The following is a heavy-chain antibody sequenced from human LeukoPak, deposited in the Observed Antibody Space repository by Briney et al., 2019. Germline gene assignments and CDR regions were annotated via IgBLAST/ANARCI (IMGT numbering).Heavy chain of an antibody. Sequence: SETLSLTCTVSGGSVSSGSYYWRWLRQPPGQGLEWIGYIYYSGSTNYNPSLKSRVTISVGTSKTQFSLKLSSVTAADTAVYYCARDNAGANWLDPWGQGTLVTVSS. CDR2: IYYSGST. J-gene: IGHJ5*02. CDR3: ARDNAGANWLDP. V-gene: IGHV4-61*01. CDR1: GGSVSSGSYY. D-gene: IGHD6-13*01.